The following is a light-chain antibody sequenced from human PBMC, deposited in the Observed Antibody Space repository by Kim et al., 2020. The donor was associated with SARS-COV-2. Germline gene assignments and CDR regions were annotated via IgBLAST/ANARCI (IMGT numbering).Light chain of an antibody. V-gene: IGKV1-5*01. J-gene: IGKJ5*01. CDR2: DAS. CDR3: QQYNTYSS. Sequence: DIQMTQSPSTLSASVGDRVTITCRASQNVNKWLAWYQQKPGKAPKLLLYDASNLEIGVPSRFSGSGSGTEFTLTISSLQPDDFATYYCQQYNTYSSFGQGTRLDIK. CDR1: QNVNKW.